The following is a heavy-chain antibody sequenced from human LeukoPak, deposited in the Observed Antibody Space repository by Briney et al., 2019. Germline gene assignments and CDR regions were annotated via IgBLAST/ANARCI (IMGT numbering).Heavy chain of an antibody. D-gene: IGHD6-13*01. CDR1: GGSISSYY. CDR3: ARGDWQQPVAFDI. CDR2: IYYSGST. Sequence: SETLSLTCTVSGGSISSYYWSWIRQPPGKGLEWIGYIYYSGSTNYNPSLKSRVTISVDTSKNQLSLKLSSVTAADTAVYYCARGDWQQPVAFDIWGQGTMVTVSS. J-gene: IGHJ3*02. V-gene: IGHV4-59*01.